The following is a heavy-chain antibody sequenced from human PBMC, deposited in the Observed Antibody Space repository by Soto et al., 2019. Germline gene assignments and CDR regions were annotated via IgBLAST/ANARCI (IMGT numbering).Heavy chain of an antibody. V-gene: IGHV3-23*01. CDR1: GFTFSSYA. CDR2: ISGSGGST. CDR3: ARRYYDYVWGRPYYYGMDV. Sequence: GGSLRLSCAASGFTFSSYAMSWVRQAPGKGLEWVSAISGSGGSTYYADSVKGRFTISRDNSRNTLYLQMNSLRAEDTAVYYCARRYYDYVWGRPYYYGMDVWGQGTTVTVSS. D-gene: IGHD3-16*01. J-gene: IGHJ6*02.